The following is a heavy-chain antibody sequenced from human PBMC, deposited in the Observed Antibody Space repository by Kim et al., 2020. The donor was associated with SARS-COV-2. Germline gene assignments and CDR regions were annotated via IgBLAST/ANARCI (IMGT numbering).Heavy chain of an antibody. J-gene: IGHJ4*02. D-gene: IGHD2-15*01. Sequence: KGKFTISRDNSKNTLYRKMNSLRAEDTAVYYCAREEGYCSGGSCSDYFDYWGQGTLVTVSS. V-gene: IGHV3-66*01. CDR3: AREEGYCSGGSCSDYFDY.